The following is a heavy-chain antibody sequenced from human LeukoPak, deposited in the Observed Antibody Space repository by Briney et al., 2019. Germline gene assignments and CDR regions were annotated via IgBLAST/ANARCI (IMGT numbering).Heavy chain of an antibody. CDR3: AKQSYARTLGE. CDR1: GFPFSDFS. D-gene: IGHD3-10*02. Sequence: GGSLRLSCATSGFPFSDFSMTWVRQAPGKGLEWISTTNSGGTTTYYAESVKGRFTISRDNFKNALYLQMSSLRVEDTAIYYCAKQSYARTLGEGGPGTLVTVSS. J-gene: IGHJ4*02. V-gene: IGHV3-23*01. CDR2: TNSGGTTT.